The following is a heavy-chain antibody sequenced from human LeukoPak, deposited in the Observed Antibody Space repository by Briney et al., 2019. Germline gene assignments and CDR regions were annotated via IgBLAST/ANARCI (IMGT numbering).Heavy chain of an antibody. CDR3: ARTDYYFDY. CDR1: GGSISTYF. CDR2: IYFSGST. Sequence: SETLSDSCAVSGGSISTYFRNWLRQSPGKGLEWIGDIYFSGSTNYNPSLKSRVTISIDTSRNQFSLKLSSVTAADTAVYYCARTDYYFDYWGPTTLVTVSS. J-gene: IGHJ4*02. V-gene: IGHV4-59*01.